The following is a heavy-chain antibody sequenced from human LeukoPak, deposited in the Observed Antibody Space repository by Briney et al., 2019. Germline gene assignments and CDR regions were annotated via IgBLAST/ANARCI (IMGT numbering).Heavy chain of an antibody. CDR3: ARGQYYYDSSGYYLY. Sequence: SETLSLTCTVSGGPISSYYWSWIRQPPGKGLEWIGYIYYSGSTNYNPSLKSRVTISVDTSKNQFSLKLSSVTAADTAVYYCARGQYYYDSSGYYLYWGQGTLVTVSS. CDR1: GGPISSYY. J-gene: IGHJ4*02. CDR2: IYYSGST. V-gene: IGHV4-59*01. D-gene: IGHD3-22*01.